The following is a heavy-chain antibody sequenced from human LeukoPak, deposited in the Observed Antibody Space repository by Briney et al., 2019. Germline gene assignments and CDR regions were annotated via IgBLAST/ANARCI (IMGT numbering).Heavy chain of an antibody. D-gene: IGHD6-19*01. V-gene: IGHV3-23*01. CDR2: IGGSSDGT. CDR3: AKAAVAAYFYYYGMDV. Sequence: GGSLRLSCAASGFTFSTYAMSWVRQAPAKGLEWVSSIGGSSDGTYYAHSVKGRFTISRDNSKNTLYLQMNSLRAEDTAVYYCAKAAVAAYFYYYGMDVWGQGTTVTVSS. CDR1: GFTFSTYA. J-gene: IGHJ6*02.